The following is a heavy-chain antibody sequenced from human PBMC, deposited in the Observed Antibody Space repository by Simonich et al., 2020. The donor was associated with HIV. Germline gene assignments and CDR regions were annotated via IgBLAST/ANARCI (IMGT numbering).Heavy chain of an antibody. D-gene: IGHD2-2*02. Sequence: QVQLQQWGVGLLKPSETLSLTCAVYDGSFSGYQWGWIRQPPEKGLEWIGEINHSGNINYNPSLKSRVTISVDTSNNQFSLKLSSVTAADTAVYYCARHSRGYLYGFFDYWGQGTLVTVSS. CDR1: DGSFSGYQ. CDR2: INHSGNI. V-gene: IGHV4-34*01. CDR3: ARHSRGYLYGFFDY. J-gene: IGHJ4*02.